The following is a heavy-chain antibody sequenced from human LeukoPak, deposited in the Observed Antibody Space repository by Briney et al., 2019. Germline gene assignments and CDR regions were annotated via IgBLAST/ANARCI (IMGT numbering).Heavy chain of an antibody. CDR2: INHSGST. Sequence: SQTLSLTCTVSGGSISSGDYYWSWIRQPPGKGLEWIGEINHSGSTNYNPSLKSRVTISVDTSKNQFSLKLSSVTAADTAVYYCARVRGIRITMVRGVIFRDFTRTFDYWGQGTLVTVSS. CDR3: ARVRGIRITMVRGVIFRDFTRTFDY. D-gene: IGHD3-10*01. CDR1: GGSISSGDYY. V-gene: IGHV4-30-4*01. J-gene: IGHJ4*02.